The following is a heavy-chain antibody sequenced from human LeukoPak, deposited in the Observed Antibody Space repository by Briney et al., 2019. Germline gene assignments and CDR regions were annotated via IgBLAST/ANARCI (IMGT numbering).Heavy chain of an antibody. J-gene: IGHJ3*02. D-gene: IGHD3-22*01. CDR2: IWYDGSNK. CDR3: AREYYDSSGYYYDDAFDI. V-gene: IGHV3-33*01. CDR1: GFTFSSYG. Sequence: GGSPRLSCAASGFTFSSYGMHWVRQAPGKGLEWVAVIWYDGSNKYYADSVKGRFTISRDNSKNTLYLQMNSLRAEDTAVYYCAREYYDSSGYYYDDAFDIWGQGTMVTVSS.